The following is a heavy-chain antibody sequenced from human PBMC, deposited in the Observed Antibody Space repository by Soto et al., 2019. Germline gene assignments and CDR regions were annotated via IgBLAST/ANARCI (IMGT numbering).Heavy chain of an antibody. J-gene: IGHJ6*03. D-gene: IGHD2-2*01. V-gene: IGHV3-48*01. CDR2: ITSSSSTI. CDR3: ASGIVVVPADPTGYMDV. Sequence: RGSLKLSCAPSAFTFSSYSMNSARQAPVKAPDLVSSITSSSSTIYYTDSVKGRFTISRDNAKNSLYLQMNSLRAEDTAVYYCASGIVVVPADPTGYMDVWCKGTTVTVSS. CDR1: AFTFSSYS.